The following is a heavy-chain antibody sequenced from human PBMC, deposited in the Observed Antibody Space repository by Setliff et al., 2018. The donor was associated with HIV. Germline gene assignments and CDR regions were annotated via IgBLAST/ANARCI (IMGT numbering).Heavy chain of an antibody. V-gene: IGHV1-46*01. CDR3: ARVRYCSGGSCYGGEYWFDP. CDR1: GYTFTSYY. Sequence: ASVKVSCKASGYTFTSYYIHWVRLAPGQGLGWMGVIHPSGGSTSYAQSFQDRVTMTRDTSTSTVYMELSSLRSEDTAVYYCARVRYCSGGSCYGGEYWFDPWGQGTLVTVSS. CDR2: IHPSGGST. J-gene: IGHJ5*02. D-gene: IGHD2-15*01.